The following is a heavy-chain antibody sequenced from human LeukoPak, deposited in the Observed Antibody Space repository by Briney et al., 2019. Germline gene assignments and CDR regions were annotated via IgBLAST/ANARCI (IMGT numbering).Heavy chain of an antibody. CDR3: ARDRVGSYSRISYYYYYMDV. CDR1: GGTFSSYA. J-gene: IGHJ6*03. Sequence: GASVKVSCKASGGTFSSYAISWVRQAPGQGLEWMGGIIPIFGTANYAQKFQGRVTITADESTSTAYMELSSLRSEDTAVYYCARDRVGSYSRISYYYYYMDVWGKGTTVTVSS. D-gene: IGHD1-26*01. CDR2: IIPIFGTA. V-gene: IGHV1-69*13.